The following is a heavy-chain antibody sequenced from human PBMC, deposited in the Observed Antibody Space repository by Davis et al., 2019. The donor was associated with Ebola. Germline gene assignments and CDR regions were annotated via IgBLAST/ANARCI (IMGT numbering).Heavy chain of an antibody. CDR3: ATFVLGYCSGGSCYNYFDD. CDR1: GGSVSSYY. D-gene: IGHD2-15*01. V-gene: IGHV4-59*02. J-gene: IGHJ4*02. Sequence: GSLRLSCTVSGGSVSSYYWSWIRQSPGKGLEWIGYIYYSGTTSYNPSLKSRVSISVDTSKNQFSLRLRSVTAADTAVYYCATFVLGYCSGGSCYNYFDDRGQGTLVTVSS. CDR2: IYYSGTT.